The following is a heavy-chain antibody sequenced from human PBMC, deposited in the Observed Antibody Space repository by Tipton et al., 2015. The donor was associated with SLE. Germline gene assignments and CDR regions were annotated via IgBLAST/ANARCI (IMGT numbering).Heavy chain of an antibody. Sequence: SLRLSCAASGFTFSSYGMHCVRQAPGKGLEWVAFIRYDGSNKYYADSVKGRFTISRDNSKNTLYLQMNSLRAEDTAVDYCAKDLYSAGVAAAGIPSFDSWGQGPLVTVSS. V-gene: IGHV3-30*02. CDR2: IRYDGSNK. CDR3: AKDLYSAGVAAAGIPSFDS. D-gene: IGHD6-13*01. CDR1: GFTFSSYG. J-gene: IGHJ4*02.